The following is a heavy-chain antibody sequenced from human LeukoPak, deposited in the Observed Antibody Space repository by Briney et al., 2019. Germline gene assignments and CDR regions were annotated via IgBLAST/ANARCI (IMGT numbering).Heavy chain of an antibody. D-gene: IGHD1-26*01. CDR2: IKSKTDGGTT. CDR1: GFTFNNAW. J-gene: IGHJ4*02. Sequence: GGSLRLSCAASGFTFNNAWMSWVRQAPGKGLEWVGRIKSKTDGGTTDYAAPVKGRFTISRDNSKNTLYLQMNSLKIEDTAVYYCTRIIKSGSFDYWGQGVLVTVSS. V-gene: IGHV3-15*01. CDR3: TRIIKSGSFDY.